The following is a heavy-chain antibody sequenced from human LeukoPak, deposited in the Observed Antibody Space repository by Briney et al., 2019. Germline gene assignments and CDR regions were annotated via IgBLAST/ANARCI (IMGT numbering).Heavy chain of an antibody. V-gene: IGHV3-11*01. D-gene: IGHD1-14*01. J-gene: IGHJ4*02. CDR1: GFTFSDYY. CDR3: ARWTAAPAGGYFDY. Sequence: PGGSLRLSCAASGFTFSDYYMSWLRQAPGKGLEWVSYISSSGSNIYYADSVKGRFTISRDNAKNSLYLQMNSLRAEDTAVYYCARWTAAPAGGYFDYWGQGTLVTVSS. CDR2: ISSSGSNI.